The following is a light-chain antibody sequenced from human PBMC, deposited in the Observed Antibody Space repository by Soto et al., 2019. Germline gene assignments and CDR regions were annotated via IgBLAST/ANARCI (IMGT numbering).Light chain of an antibody. CDR3: QQYYSYPPIT. J-gene: IGKJ5*01. V-gene: IGKV1-5*01. CDR1: QSMNNR. Sequence: PATLCPSIGYRVTITCRGSQSMNNRLAWYQQMPGKAANLLLYDASTWESGVPSRFSGSGSATDFTLTISCLRSEDFATYYCQQYYSYPPITFGQGTRLEIK. CDR2: DAS.